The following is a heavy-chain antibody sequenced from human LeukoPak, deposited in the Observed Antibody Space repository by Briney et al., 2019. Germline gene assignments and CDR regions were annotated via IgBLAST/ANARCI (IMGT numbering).Heavy chain of an antibody. Sequence: GGSLRLSCAASGFTFSSYSMNWVRQAPGKGLEWVSSISSSSSYIYYADSVKGRFTISRDNAKNSPYLQMNSLRAEDTAVYYCARDGRPCSGGSCYWGGRNYFDYWGQGTLVTVSS. CDR1: GFTFSSYS. CDR3: ARDGRPCSGGSCYWGGRNYFDY. J-gene: IGHJ4*02. D-gene: IGHD2-15*01. CDR2: ISSSSSYI. V-gene: IGHV3-21*01.